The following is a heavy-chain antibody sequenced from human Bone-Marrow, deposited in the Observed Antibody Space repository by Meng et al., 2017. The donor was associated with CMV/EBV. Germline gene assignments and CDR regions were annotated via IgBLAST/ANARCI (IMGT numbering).Heavy chain of an antibody. J-gene: IGHJ6*02. Sequence: ASVKVSCKASGYTFTSYGISWVRQAPGQGLEWMGWISAYNGNTNYAQKLQGRVTLTRVTSISTAYMELSSLTSDDTAVYYCARTRIEVEPDGRKIKYYNYGMDVWGQGTTVTVSS. CDR1: GYTFTSYG. V-gene: IGHV1-18*01. D-gene: IGHD2-2*01. CDR3: ARTRIEVEPDGRKIKYYNYGMDV. CDR2: ISAYNGNT.